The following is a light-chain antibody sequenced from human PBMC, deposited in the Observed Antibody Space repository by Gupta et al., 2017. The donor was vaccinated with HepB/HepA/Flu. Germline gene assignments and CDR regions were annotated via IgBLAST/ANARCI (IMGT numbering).Light chain of an antibody. Sequence: SVPTQPPSVSGAPAQTFTISCVGSSSNSGADYDVHWYQQLPGTAPKLLIYGNKSRASGVPDRFSASKSGTSASLTIAGLQAEDEADYYCQSCDNSLSGVVFGGGTKVTVL. CDR1: SSNSGADYD. J-gene: IGLJ2*01. CDR2: GNK. V-gene: IGLV1-40*01. CDR3: QSCDNSLSGVV.